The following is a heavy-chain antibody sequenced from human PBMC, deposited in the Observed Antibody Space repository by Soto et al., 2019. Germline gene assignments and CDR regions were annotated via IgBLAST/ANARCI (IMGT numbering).Heavy chain of an antibody. Sequence: GGSLRLSCTTSGFTFVDYAMTWFRQAPGKGLEWVGFIRSKGYGGTTDYAASVKGRFTISRDDSNSVAYLQMNSLKSEDTGVYYCSRSKKFDYWGQGTVVTVSS. CDR2: IRSKGYGGTT. CDR1: GFTFVDYA. J-gene: IGHJ4*02. CDR3: SRSKKFDY. V-gene: IGHV3-49*03.